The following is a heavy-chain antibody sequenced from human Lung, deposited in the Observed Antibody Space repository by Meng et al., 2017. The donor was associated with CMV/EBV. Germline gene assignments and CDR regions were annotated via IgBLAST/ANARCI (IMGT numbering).Heavy chain of an antibody. CDR3: ARAGRSYLYYFDY. J-gene: IGHJ4*02. CDR2: TFYRSKWYN. CDR1: GDSVSSNSAA. V-gene: IGHV6-1*01. D-gene: IGHD3-22*01. Sequence: SQTXSLTXAISGDSVSSNSAAWNWIRQSPSRGLEWLGTTFYRSKWYNNYGVSVKSRITINADTSKNQLSLQLTSVTPEDTAFYFCARAGRSYLYYFDYWGQGXLVTVSS.